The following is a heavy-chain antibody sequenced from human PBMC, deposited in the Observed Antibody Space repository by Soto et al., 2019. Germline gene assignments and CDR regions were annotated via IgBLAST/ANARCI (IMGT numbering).Heavy chain of an antibody. Sequence: ASVKVSCKASGYTFTGYYMHWVRQAPGQGLEWMGWINPNSGGTNYAQKFQGRVTMTRDTSISTAYMELSRLRSDDTAVYYCARSAQDQHASDPWGQGTLVTVSS. V-gene: IGHV1-2*02. CDR2: INPNSGGT. J-gene: IGHJ5*02. CDR3: ARSAQDQHASDP. D-gene: IGHD6-25*01. CDR1: GYTFTGYY.